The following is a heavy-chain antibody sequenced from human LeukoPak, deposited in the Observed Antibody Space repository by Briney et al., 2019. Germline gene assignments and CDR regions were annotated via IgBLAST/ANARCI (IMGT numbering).Heavy chain of an antibody. J-gene: IGHJ6*02. CDR2: IFHIGST. V-gene: IGHV4-59*01. D-gene: IGHD3-16*01. CDR1: GGSINDYY. Sequence: SETLSLTCSVSGGSINDYYWVWIRQPPGKGLEWIGDIFHIGSTRYNPSLKTRVTISLEKSKNQFSLRLTSVTAADTATYYCAGAFAGMDVWGRGTTVIVSS. CDR3: AGAFAGMDV.